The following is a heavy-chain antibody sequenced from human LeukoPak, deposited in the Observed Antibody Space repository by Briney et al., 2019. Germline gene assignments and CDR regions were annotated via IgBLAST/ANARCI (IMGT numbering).Heavy chain of an antibody. CDR2: IYYSGST. V-gene: IGHV4-39*01. CDR3: ARGRFAYSNYVDY. CDR1: GGSISSSSYY. Sequence: KPSETLSLTCTVSGGSISSSSYYWGWIRQPPGKRLEWIGSIYYSGSTYYNPSLKSRVTISVDTSKNQFSLKLSSVTAADTAVYYCARGRFAYSNYVDYWGQGTLVTVSS. D-gene: IGHD4-11*01. J-gene: IGHJ4*02.